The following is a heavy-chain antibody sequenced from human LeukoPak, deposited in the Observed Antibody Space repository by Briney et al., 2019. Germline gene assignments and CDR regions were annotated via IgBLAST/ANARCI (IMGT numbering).Heavy chain of an antibody. V-gene: IGHV3-30*02. Sequence: PGGSLRLSCAASGFTFSSYGMHWVRQAPGKGLEWVAFIRYDGSNKYYADSVKGRFTISRDNAKNSLYLQMNSLRAEDTAVYYCARGGLAARYNDFDSWGQGILVTVSS. CDR1: GFTFSSYG. CDR2: IRYDGSNK. D-gene: IGHD6-6*01. CDR3: ARGGLAARYNDFDS. J-gene: IGHJ4*02.